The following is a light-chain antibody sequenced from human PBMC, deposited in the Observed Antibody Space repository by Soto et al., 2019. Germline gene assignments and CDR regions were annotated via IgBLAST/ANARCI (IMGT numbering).Light chain of an antibody. V-gene: IGKV1-5*01. J-gene: IGKJ1*01. CDR1: QSISSY. CDR2: AAS. Sequence: DVQMTQSASSVSASVGDRVTITCRASQSISSYLNWYQQKPGKAPKLLIYAASTLENGVPSRFSGSASGTDFTLTISSLQPYDFATYYCQQYNSYSPRTFGQGTKVHI. CDR3: QQYNSYSPRT.